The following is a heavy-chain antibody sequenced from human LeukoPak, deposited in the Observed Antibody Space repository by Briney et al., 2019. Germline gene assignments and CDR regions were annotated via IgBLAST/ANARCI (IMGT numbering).Heavy chain of an antibody. CDR2: IIPIFGTA. J-gene: IGHJ4*02. D-gene: IGHD2-8*01. CDR1: GGTFSNYA. Sequence: ASVKVSCKASGGTFSNYAISWVRQAPGQGLEWMGGIIPIFGTANYAQKFRGRVTITADKSTRTAYMELSSLRSEDTAVYYCARDSNLGYCIDPLCYSGRYWGQGTLVTVSS. V-gene: IGHV1-69*06. CDR3: ARDSNLGYCIDPLCYSGRY.